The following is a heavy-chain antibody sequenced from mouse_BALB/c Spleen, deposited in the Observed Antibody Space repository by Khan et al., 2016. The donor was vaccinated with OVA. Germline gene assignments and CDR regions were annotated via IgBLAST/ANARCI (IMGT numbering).Heavy chain of an antibody. CDR2: ISYSGNT. CDR1: GYSITSDYA. D-gene: IGHD2-10*02. J-gene: IGHJ2*01. V-gene: IGHV3-2*02. CDR3: ARVYGGDFDY. Sequence: VQLKESGPGLVKPSQSLSLTCTVTGYSITSDYAWNWIRQFPGNKLEWMGHISYSGNTKYNPSLTSRISVTRDTSKNQIFLQLNSVTAEDTATYYCARVYGGDFDYWGQGTTLTVSS.